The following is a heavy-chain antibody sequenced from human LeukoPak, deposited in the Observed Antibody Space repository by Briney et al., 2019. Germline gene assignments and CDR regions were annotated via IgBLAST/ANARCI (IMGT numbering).Heavy chain of an antibody. D-gene: IGHD3-9*01. CDR2: MSYEGTNK. CDR1: GFTFSDYG. CDR3: AKDVERLDYFDY. V-gene: IGHV3-30*18. J-gene: IGHJ4*02. Sequence: GGSLRLSCSASGFTFSDYGMHWVRQAPGKGLEWVAVMSYEGTNKYYADSVKGRFTISRDNSKNTLYLQMNSLRAEDTAVYYCAKDVERLDYFDYCGQGTLVTVSS.